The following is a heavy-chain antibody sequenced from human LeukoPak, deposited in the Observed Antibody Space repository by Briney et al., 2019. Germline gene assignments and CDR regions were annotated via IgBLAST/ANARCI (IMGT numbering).Heavy chain of an antibody. J-gene: IGHJ5*02. CDR1: GFTFSSYS. CDR3: ARGFRVRFLLRGEYWFDP. V-gene: IGHV4-30-2*01. Sequence: LRLSCAASGFTFSSYSMNWVRQAPGKGLEWIGYIYHSGSTYYNPSLKSRVTISVDRSKNQFSLKLSSVTAADTAVYYCARGFRVRFLLRGEYWFDPWGQGTLVTVSS. CDR2: IYHSGST. D-gene: IGHD3-3*01.